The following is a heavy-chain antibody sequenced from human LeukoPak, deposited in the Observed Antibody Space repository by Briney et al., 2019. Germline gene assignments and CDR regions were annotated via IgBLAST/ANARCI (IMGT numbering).Heavy chain of an antibody. CDR2: IYPGDSDA. CDR1: GYGFTSYW. V-gene: IGHV5-51*01. D-gene: IGHD3-3*01. CDR3: ARLPITIFGVDLGYYYMDV. Sequence: GASLQISCKGSGYGFTSYWIGWVRQMPGKGLEWMGIIYPGDSDARYSPSFQGQVTISADKSISTAYLQWSSLKASDTAMYYCARLPITIFGVDLGYYYMDVWGKGTTVTVSS. J-gene: IGHJ6*03.